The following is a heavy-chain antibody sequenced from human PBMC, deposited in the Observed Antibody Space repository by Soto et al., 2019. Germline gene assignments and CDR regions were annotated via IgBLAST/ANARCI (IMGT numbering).Heavy chain of an antibody. CDR1: GGSISSGGYY. V-gene: IGHV4-31*03. Sequence: PSETLSLTCTVSGGSISSGGYYWSWIRQHPGKGLEWIGYIYYSGSTYYNPSLKSRVTISVDTSKNQFSLKLSSVTAAGTAVYYCAREADCTNGVCYTDYFDYWGQGTLVTVSS. J-gene: IGHJ4*02. D-gene: IGHD2-8*01. CDR2: IYYSGST. CDR3: AREADCTNGVCYTDYFDY.